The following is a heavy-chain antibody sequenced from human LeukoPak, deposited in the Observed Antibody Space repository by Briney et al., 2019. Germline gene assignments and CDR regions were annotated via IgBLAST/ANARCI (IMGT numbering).Heavy chain of an antibody. Sequence: GGSLRLSCAASGFTFSSYWMSWVRQAPGKGLEWVSYISSSGSTIYYADSVKGRFTISRDNAKNSLYLQMNSLRAEDTAVYYCARDRPRRELAENQDYWGQGTLVTVSS. CDR1: GFTFSSYW. CDR2: ISSSGSTI. V-gene: IGHV3-48*01. J-gene: IGHJ4*02. D-gene: IGHD1-26*01. CDR3: ARDRPRRELAENQDY.